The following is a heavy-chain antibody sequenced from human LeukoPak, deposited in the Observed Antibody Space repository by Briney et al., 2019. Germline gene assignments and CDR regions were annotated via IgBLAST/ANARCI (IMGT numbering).Heavy chain of an antibody. CDR3: ARVSRYYYYMDV. J-gene: IGHJ6*03. V-gene: IGHV4-59*01. CDR2: IYYSGST. CDR1: GGSISSYY. Sequence: SETLSLTCTVSGGSISSYYWSWIRQPPGKGLEWIGYIYYSGSTNYNPSLKSQVTISVDTSKNQFSLKLSSVTAADTAVYYCARVSRYYYYMDVWGKGTTVTVSS.